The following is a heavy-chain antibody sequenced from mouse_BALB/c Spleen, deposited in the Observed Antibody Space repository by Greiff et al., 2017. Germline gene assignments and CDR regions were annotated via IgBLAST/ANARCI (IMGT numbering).Heavy chain of an antibody. Sequence: LQEPGGGLLQPGGSMKLPCVASGFPFSNYWLNWVRQYPEKGLEWVAEIRLKANNYATHYAESVKGRFTISRDDSKSSVYMQMNNLRAEDTGIYDCTRDGNYDAMDYWGQGTSVTVSS. V-gene: IGHV6-6*02. CDR3: TRDGNYDAMDY. CDR1: GFPFSNYW. CDR2: IRLKANNYAT. D-gene: IGHD2-1*01. J-gene: IGHJ4*01.